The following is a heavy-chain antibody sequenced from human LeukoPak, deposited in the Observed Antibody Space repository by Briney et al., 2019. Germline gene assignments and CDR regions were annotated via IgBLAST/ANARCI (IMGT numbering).Heavy chain of an antibody. Sequence: GGSLRLSCAASGFTVSSNYMSWVRQAPGKGLEWVSVIYSGGSTYYADFVKGRFTISRDNSKNTLYLQMNSLRAEDTAVYYCARDPGQDYFDYWGQGTLVTVSS. CDR3: ARDPGQDYFDY. CDR2: IYSGGST. V-gene: IGHV3-66*01. CDR1: GFTVSSNY. J-gene: IGHJ4*02.